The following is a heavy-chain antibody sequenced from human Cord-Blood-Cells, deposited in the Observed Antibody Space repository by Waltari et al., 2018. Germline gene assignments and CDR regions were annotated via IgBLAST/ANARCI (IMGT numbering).Heavy chain of an antibody. D-gene: IGHD3-16*01. CDR2: IYPGDSDT. CDR3: ARAQLGDYYYYGMDV. Sequence: EVQLVQSGAEVKKPGESLKISCKGSGYSFTSYWIGWVRQMPGKGLEWMGIIYPGDSDTRYSPAFQGQVTISADKSISTAYLQWSSLKASDTAMYYCARAQLGDYYYYGMDVWGQGTTVTVSS. CDR1: GYSFTSYW. J-gene: IGHJ6*02. V-gene: IGHV5-51*01.